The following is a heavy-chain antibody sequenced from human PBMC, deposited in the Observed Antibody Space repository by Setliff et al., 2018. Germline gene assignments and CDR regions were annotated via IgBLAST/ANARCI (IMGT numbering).Heavy chain of an antibody. J-gene: IGHJ3*01. D-gene: IGHD6-25*01. CDR1: GFTLSSYW. V-gene: IGHV3-21*01. CDR3: ARSPANGGHDAFDV. CDR2: ISDSSIYI. Sequence: GGSLRLSCAASGFTLSSYWMHWVRQAPGKGLEWVSSISDSSIYIYYVDSVKGRFTISRDNAQNSLYLQMDSLRAEDTAVYYCARSPANGGHDAFDVWGQGTMVTVSS.